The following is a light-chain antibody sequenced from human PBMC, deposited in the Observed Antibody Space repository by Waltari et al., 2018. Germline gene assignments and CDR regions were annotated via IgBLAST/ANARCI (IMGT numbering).Light chain of an antibody. J-gene: IGKJ5*01. V-gene: IGKV3-15*01. Sequence: EIVMTQSPATLSVSPGERATLSCRASQSVSSNLAWYQQKPGQAPRLLIYGASTSATGIPARFSGSGSGTEFTLTISSMQSEDFAVYYCQQYNNWPPITVGQGTRLEIK. CDR3: QQYNNWPPIT. CDR1: QSVSSN. CDR2: GAS.